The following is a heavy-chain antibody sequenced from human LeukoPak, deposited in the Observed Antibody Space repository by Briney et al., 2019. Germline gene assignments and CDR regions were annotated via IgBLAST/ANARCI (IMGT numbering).Heavy chain of an antibody. CDR3: ARFRRRRVAAAGYYFDY. J-gene: IGHJ4*02. V-gene: IGHV4-34*01. CDR2: INHSGST. Sequence: SETLSLTCAVYGGSFSGYYWSWIHQPPGKGLEWIGEINHSGSTNYNPSLKSRVTIPVDTSKNQFSLKLSSVTAADTAVYYCARFRRRRVAAAGYYFDYWGQGTLVTVSS. CDR1: GGSFSGYY. D-gene: IGHD6-13*01.